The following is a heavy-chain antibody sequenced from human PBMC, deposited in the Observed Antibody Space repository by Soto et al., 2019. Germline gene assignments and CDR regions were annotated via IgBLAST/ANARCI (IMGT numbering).Heavy chain of an antibody. CDR1: GFTFSSYG. D-gene: IGHD3-22*01. Sequence: PGGSLRLSCAASGFTFSSYGMHWVRQAPGKGLERVEVISYDGSEKYYADSVKGRFTIFRDNSKNTLWLQMNSLRAEDTAVYYCAKDRRYYDNAGYYFYFASWGQGTLVTVSS. CDR3: AKDRRYYDNAGYYFYFAS. J-gene: IGHJ4*02. V-gene: IGHV3-30*18. CDR2: ISYDGSEK.